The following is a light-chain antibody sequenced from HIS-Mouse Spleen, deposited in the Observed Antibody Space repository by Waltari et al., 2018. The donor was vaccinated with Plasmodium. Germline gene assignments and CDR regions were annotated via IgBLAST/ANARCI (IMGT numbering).Light chain of an antibody. CDR3: QQFNNYPSIT. Sequence: AIQLTQSPSSLSASVGDRVTITCRASQGSSSALAWYQQKPGKAPKLLIYDASSLESGVPSRFSGSGSGTDFTLIISSLQPEDVATYYCQQFNNYPSITFGQGTRLEIK. CDR2: DAS. V-gene: IGKV1D-13*01. J-gene: IGKJ5*01. CDR1: QGSSSA.